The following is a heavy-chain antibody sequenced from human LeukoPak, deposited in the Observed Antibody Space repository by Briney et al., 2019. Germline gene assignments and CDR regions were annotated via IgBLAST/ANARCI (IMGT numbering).Heavy chain of an antibody. CDR2: IFYTGST. Sequence: SETLSLTCTVSGGSINNYYWSWIRQPPGRGLEWIGYIFYTGSTNYNPSLQSRVTISVDTSRNQFSLNLSSVTAADTAVYFCARGPPRQYFDYWGQGTLVTVSS. V-gene: IGHV4-59*01. CDR1: GGSINNYY. J-gene: IGHJ4*02. CDR3: ARGPPRQYFDY. D-gene: IGHD6-6*01.